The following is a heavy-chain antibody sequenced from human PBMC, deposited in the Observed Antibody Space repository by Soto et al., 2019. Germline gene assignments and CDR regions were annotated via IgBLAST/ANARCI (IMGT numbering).Heavy chain of an antibody. CDR3: AKGGYSYGGGYAFDI. J-gene: IGHJ3*02. CDR1: GFTFTNYA. D-gene: IGHD5-18*01. CDR2: IGATGGAT. Sequence: GWSLRLSCTTSGFTFTNYAINWVRQAPGKGLEWVSVIGATGGATYYADSVKGRFTISRDNSKNTLYLQMNSLRAEDTAVHFCAKGGYSYGGGYAFDIWGQGTMVTVSS. V-gene: IGHV3-23*01.